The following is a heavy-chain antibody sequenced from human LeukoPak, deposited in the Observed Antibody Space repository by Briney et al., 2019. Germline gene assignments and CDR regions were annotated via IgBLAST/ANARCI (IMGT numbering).Heavy chain of an antibody. V-gene: IGHV4-30-4*01. J-gene: IGHJ2*01. Sequence: SETLSLTCTVSGGSISSGDYYWSWIRQPPGKGLEWIGYIYYSGSTYYNPSLKSRVTISVDTSKNQFSLKLSSVTAADTAVYYCASFWNYDDWYFDLWGRGTLVTASS. CDR3: ASFWNYDDWYFDL. D-gene: IGHD1-7*01. CDR2: IYYSGST. CDR1: GGSISSGDYY.